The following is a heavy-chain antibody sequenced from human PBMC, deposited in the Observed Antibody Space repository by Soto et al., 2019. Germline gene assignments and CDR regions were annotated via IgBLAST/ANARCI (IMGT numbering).Heavy chain of an antibody. CDR3: ERESFPGTGGFDM. D-gene: IGHD2-8*02. CDR2: MGENENEK. V-gene: IGHV3-7*04. Sequence: PGGSLRLSCAASGFTFSAYGIHWVRQAPGKRPEWVANMGENENEKYYVDSGRFTLSRDNAKNSVDLQMNDLRVEDTAVYYCERESFPGTGGFDMWGQGTLVTVSS. CDR1: GFTFSAYG. J-gene: IGHJ3*02.